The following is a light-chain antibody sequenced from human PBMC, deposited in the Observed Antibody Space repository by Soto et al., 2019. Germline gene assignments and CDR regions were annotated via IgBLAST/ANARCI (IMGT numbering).Light chain of an antibody. J-gene: IGKJ4*01. CDR3: QQYGSSLGVS. Sequence: EIVLTQSPGTLSLSPGERATLSCRASQSVSSSYLAWYQQKPGQAPRLLIYGASSRATGIPDRFSGSGSGTDFTLTISRVEPEDFAVYYCQQYGSSLGVSFGGGTKVEIK. CDR2: GAS. V-gene: IGKV3-20*01. CDR1: QSVSSSY.